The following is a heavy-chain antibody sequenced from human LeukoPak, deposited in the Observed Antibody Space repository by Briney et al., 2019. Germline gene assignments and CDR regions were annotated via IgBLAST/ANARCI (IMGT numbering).Heavy chain of an antibody. D-gene: IGHD5/OR15-5a*01. V-gene: IGHV1-18*01. Sequence: ASVTVSRKASGCTFPNFGTSWVRQAPGQRLEWMGWISGYNSKTDYAQKLQGRVTMTTDTSTSTAYMELRSLRSDDTAVYYCVRDIGVSNFDLWGRGTLVTVSS. CDR1: GCTFPNFG. CDR3: VRDIGVSNFDL. J-gene: IGHJ4*02. CDR2: ISGYNSKT.